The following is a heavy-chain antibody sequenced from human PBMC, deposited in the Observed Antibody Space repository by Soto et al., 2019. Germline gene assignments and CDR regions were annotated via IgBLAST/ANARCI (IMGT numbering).Heavy chain of an antibody. J-gene: IGHJ6*02. Sequence: SETLSLTCRVSGSDINTYSWTWIRQPAGKGLEWIGRIYTSASINYNPSLRGRVTLSVDTSTNQVSLKLASVTAADTAVYYCARDREAGYNFYYGMDVWGQGTTVTVSS. V-gene: IGHV4-4*07. D-gene: IGHD6-19*01. CDR1: GSDINTYS. CDR3: ARDREAGYNFYYGMDV. CDR2: IYTSASI.